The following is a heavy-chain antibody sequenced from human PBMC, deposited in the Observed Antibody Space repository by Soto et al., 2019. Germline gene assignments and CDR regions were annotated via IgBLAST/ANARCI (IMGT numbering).Heavy chain of an antibody. CDR3: AQDEGGNGFDP. D-gene: IGHD3-16*01. Sequence: QVQLVESGGGVVQPGRSLRLSCAASGFTFSSYGMHWVRQAPGKGLEWVAVISYDGSNKYYADSVKGRFTISRDNSKNPLYLQMNSVRAEDTAVDYCAQDEGGNGFDPWGQGTLVTVSS. V-gene: IGHV3-30*18. CDR1: GFTFSSYG. J-gene: IGHJ5*02. CDR2: ISYDGSNK.